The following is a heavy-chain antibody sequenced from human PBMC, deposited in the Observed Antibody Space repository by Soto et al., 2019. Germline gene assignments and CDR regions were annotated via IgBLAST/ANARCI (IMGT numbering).Heavy chain of an antibody. D-gene: IGHD6-19*01. CDR2: ISYDGSNK. J-gene: IGHJ4*02. CDR3: ARDLRQWLDFDY. CDR1: GFTFSSYA. Sequence: QVQLVESGGGVVQPGRSLRLSCAASGFTFSSYAMHWVRQAPGKGLEWVAVISYDGSNKYYADSVKGRFTISRDNSKNTLYLQMNSLRAEDTAVYYCARDLRQWLDFDYWGQGTLVTVSS. V-gene: IGHV3-30*04.